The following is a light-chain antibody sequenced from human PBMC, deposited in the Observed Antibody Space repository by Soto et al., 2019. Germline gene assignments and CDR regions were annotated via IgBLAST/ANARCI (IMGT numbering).Light chain of an antibody. CDR3: QQSYSTPRT. Sequence: DIQMTQSPSSLSASVGDRVTITCRASQSISSYLNWYQQKPGKAPKLLIHVASSLQSGVPSRFSGSGSGTDFTLTISSLQPEDFATYYCQQSYSTPRTFGQGTKLEIK. CDR2: VAS. CDR1: QSISSY. V-gene: IGKV1-39*01. J-gene: IGKJ2*01.